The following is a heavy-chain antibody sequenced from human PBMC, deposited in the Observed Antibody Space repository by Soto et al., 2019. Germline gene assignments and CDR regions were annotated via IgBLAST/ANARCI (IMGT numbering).Heavy chain of an antibody. CDR1: GFTFSNAG. CDR3: TTATNVDTAMDTGQALSY. J-gene: IGHJ4*02. D-gene: IGHD5-18*01. CDR2: IKSKTDGGTT. V-gene: IGHV3-15*07. Sequence: PGGSLRLSCAASGFTFSNAGMNWVRQAPGKGLEWVGRIKSKTDGGTTDYAAPVKGRFTISRDDSKNTLYLQMNSLKTEDTAVYYCTTATNVDTAMDTGQALSYWGQGTLVTVSS.